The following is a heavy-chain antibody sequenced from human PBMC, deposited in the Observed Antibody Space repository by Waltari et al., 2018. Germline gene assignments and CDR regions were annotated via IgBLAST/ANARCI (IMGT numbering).Heavy chain of an antibody. CDR1: GGSLSSSSYY. Sequence: LQLKESGPGLVKPSETLSLTCTVTGGSLSSSSYYWGWFPRPPGRGLEWVGSVYYSGRTYYNPSLKSRVNISVDTSKNQFSLKLSSVTAADTSVYYCARGGYSYGYNWFDPWGQGTLVTVSS. J-gene: IGHJ5*02. CDR2: VYYSGRT. V-gene: IGHV4-39*01. CDR3: ARGGYSYGYNWFDP. D-gene: IGHD5-18*01.